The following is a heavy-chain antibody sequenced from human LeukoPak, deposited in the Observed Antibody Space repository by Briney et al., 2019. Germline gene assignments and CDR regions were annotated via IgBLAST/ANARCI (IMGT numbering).Heavy chain of an antibody. Sequence: SETLSLTCTVSGASISSGGYFCTWIRQSPGKGLEWIGYIYQTGSTYYNPSLKSRVTMSLDTSINQFSLKLTSVTAADTAVYYCAREEDYYWYYMDVWGKGTTVTVSS. CDR3: AREEDYYWYYMDV. D-gene: IGHD3-10*01. V-gene: IGHV4-30-2*06. CDR2: IYQTGST. CDR1: GASISSGGYF. J-gene: IGHJ6*03.